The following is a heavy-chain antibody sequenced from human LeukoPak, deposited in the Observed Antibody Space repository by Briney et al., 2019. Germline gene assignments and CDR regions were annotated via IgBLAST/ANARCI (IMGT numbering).Heavy chain of an antibody. CDR2: INAGNGNT. Sequence: ASVKVSCKASGGTFSSYAISWVRQAPGQRLEWMGWINAGNGNTKYSQKFQGRVTMTEDTSTDTAYMELSSLRSEDTAVYYCATAVAGYFDYWGQGTLVTVSS. V-gene: IGHV1-3*01. J-gene: IGHJ4*02. D-gene: IGHD6-19*01. CDR1: GGTFSSYA. CDR3: ATAVAGYFDY.